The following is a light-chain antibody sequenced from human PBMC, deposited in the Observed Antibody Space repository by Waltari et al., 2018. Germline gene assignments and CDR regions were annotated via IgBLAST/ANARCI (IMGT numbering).Light chain of an antibody. CDR1: QSVTNNY. Sequence: EIVLTQSPGTLSLSPGERATLSCRASQSVTNNYLAWYQQKPGQAPRLLIYGASTRATGIPDRFSGNGSGTDFTLSISRLEPEDYAVYYCHQSSHSPLTFGGGTKVEI. J-gene: IGKJ4*01. V-gene: IGKV3-20*01. CDR2: GAS. CDR3: HQSSHSPLT.